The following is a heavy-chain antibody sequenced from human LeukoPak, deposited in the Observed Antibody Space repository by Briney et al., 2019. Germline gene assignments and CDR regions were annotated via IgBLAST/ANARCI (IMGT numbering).Heavy chain of an antibody. V-gene: IGHV3-7*01. D-gene: IGHD6-13*01. CDR2: IKQDGSEK. Sequence: GGSLRLSCAASGFTFSSYWMSWVRQAPGKGLEWVANIKQDGSEKYYVDSVKGRFTISRDNAKNSLYLQMNSLRAEDTAVYYCARDRSSWYRGGYKWFDPWGQGTLVTVSS. J-gene: IGHJ5*02. CDR1: GFTFSSYW. CDR3: ARDRSSWYRGGYKWFDP.